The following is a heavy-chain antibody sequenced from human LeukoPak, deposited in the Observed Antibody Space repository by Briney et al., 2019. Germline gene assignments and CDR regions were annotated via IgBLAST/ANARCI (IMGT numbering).Heavy chain of an antibody. CDR1: GFTFSSYA. V-gene: IGHV3-23*01. D-gene: IGHD5-18*01. CDR3: AKVGFQLWDYFDY. J-gene: IGHJ4*02. CDR2: ISGSGGST. Sequence: GGSLRLSCAASGFTFSSYAMSWVRQAPVKGLEWVSAISGSGGSTYYADSVKGRFTISRDNSKNTLYLQMNSLRAEDTAVYYCAKVGFQLWDYFDYWGQGTLVTVSS.